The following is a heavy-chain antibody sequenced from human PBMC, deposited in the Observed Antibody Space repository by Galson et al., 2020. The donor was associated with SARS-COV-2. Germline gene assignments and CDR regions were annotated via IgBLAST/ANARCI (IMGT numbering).Heavy chain of an antibody. CDR1: GYTFTSYD. Sequence: ASVKVSCKASGYTFTSYDINWVRQATGQGLEWMGWMNPNSGNTGYAQKFQGRVTMTSNTSISTAYMELSSLRSEDTAVYYCASVRGKYYDFWRGYLSNYGMDVWGQGTSVTVSS. CDR3: ASVRGKYYDFWRGYLSNYGMDV. J-gene: IGHJ6*02. V-gene: IGHV1-8*02. D-gene: IGHD3-3*01. CDR2: MNPNSGNT.